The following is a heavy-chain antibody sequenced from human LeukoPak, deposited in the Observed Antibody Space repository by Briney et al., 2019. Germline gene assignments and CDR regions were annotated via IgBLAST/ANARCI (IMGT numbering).Heavy chain of an antibody. CDR2: IYHSGST. J-gene: IGHJ4*02. CDR3: ARDLLTMVRGVTGAIFDY. Sequence: SETLSLTCTVSGYSISSGYYWGWIRQPPGKGLEWIGSIYHSGSTYYNPSLKSRVTISVDTSKNQFSLKLSSVTAADTAVYYCARDLLTMVRGVTGAIFDYRGQGTLVTVSS. D-gene: IGHD3-10*01. CDR1: GYSISSGYY. V-gene: IGHV4-38-2*02.